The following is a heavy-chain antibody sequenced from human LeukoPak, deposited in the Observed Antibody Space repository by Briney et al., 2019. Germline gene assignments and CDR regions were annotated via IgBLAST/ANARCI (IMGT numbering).Heavy chain of an antibody. CDR1: GYTFTNYG. D-gene: IGHD7-27*01. V-gene: IGHV1-18*01. Sequence: ASVNVSCKASGYTFTNYGISWVRQAPGQGLEWMGWISAYNGDTNYAQMLQGRVTLTTDASTNTAYMELSSLRSEDTAVYYCATAHVSGAGVSVAFDFWGQGTMVTVSS. J-gene: IGHJ3*01. CDR3: ATAHVSGAGVSVAFDF. CDR2: ISAYNGDT.